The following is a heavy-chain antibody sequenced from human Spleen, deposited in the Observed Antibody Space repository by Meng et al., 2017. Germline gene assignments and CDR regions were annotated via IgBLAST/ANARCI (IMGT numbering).Heavy chain of an antibody. CDR1: GGSFSAYY. J-gene: IGHJ4*02. CDR3: ARGPTTMAHDFDY. D-gene: IGHD4-11*01. V-gene: IGHV4-34*01. CDR2: INHSGSN. Sequence: LLAQWVAGSVQALETPSPTSVGSGGSFSAYYCSWIGQPPGKVLEWIGEINHSGSNNYNPFLESLATISVDTSQNNLSLKLSFVTAADSAVYYCARGPTTMAHDFDYWGQGTLVTVSS.